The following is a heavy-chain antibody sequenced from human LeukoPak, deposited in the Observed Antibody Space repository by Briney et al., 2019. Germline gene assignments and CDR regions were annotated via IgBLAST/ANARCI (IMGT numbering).Heavy chain of an antibody. CDR1: GYTFTSYG. V-gene: IGHV1-18*01. J-gene: IGHJ5*02. D-gene: IGHD5-12*01. Sequence: ASVKVSCKASGYTFTSYGISWVRQAPGQGLEWVGWISAYNGKTNYAQKVQGRVTMTTDTSTSTGYMELRSLRSDDTAVYYCARVVRRIAGVATGENWFDPWGQGTLVTVSS. CDR2: ISAYNGKT. CDR3: ARVVRRIAGVATGENWFDP.